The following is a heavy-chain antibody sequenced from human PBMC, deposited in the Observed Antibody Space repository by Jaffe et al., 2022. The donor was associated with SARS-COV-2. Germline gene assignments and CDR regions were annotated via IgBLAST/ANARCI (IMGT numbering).Heavy chain of an antibody. CDR3: AKGTGTIGFGWYFDL. Sequence: EAQLVESGGVVVQPGGSLRLSCAASGFTFDDYSMYWVRQAPGKGLEWVSLISWDGGGTYYADSVKDRFTISRDNSKNSLYLQMNSLRTEDTALYYCAKGTGTIGFGWYFDLWGRGTLVTVSS. CDR2: ISWDGGGT. D-gene: IGHD1-7*01. V-gene: IGHV3-43*01. J-gene: IGHJ2*01. CDR1: GFTFDDYS.